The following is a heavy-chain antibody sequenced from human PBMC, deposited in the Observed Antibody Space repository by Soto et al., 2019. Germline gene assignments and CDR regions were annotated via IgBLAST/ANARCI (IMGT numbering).Heavy chain of an antibody. CDR2: ISYSGST. CDR3: ARYTTGGTGFDY. J-gene: IGHJ4*02. D-gene: IGHD1-1*01. V-gene: IGHV4-61*01. CDR1: GGSVRSGSYY. Sequence: QVQLQESGPGLVKPSETLSLTCTVSGGSVRSGSYYWSWIRQPPGKGLEWIGYISYSGSTNYNSSLESRVTISKDTSENQFSLKLTSVTAADTAVYYCARYTTGGTGFDYWGQGTLVTVSS.